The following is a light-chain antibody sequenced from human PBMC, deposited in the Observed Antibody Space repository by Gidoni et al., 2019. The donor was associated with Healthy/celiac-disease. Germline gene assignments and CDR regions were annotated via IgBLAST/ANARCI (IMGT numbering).Light chain of an antibody. CDR3: QQYNSYPYT. CDR2: DAS. V-gene: IGKV1-5*01. CDR1: QSISSC. J-gene: IGKJ2*01. Sequence: DIQMTQSPSTLSASVGDRVTITCRASQSISSCLAWYQQKPGKAPKLLIYDASSLESGVPSRFIGSRSGTEYTLTISSLQPADFAAYYCQQYNSYPYTFGEGTKLEIK.